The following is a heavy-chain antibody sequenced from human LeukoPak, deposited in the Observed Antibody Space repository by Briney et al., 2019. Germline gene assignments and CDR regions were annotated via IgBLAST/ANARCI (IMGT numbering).Heavy chain of an antibody. D-gene: IGHD1-1*01. V-gene: IGHV1-8*01. CDR1: GYIFRNYD. J-gene: IGHJ4*02. CDR2: MNPKSGNT. CDR3: ARATPGGLHGYSFDY. Sequence: ASVKVSCKTSGYIFRNYDINWVRQATGQGLEWMGWMNPKSGNTGYARSFRGRVTMTRDTSLSTAYLELSSLTSDDTAVYYCARATPGGLHGYSFDYWGQGTVDTVFS.